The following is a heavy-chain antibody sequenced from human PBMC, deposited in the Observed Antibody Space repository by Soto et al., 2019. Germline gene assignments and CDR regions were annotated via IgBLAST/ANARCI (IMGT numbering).Heavy chain of an antibody. D-gene: IGHD1-26*01. Sequence: GGSLRLSCAASGFILSDHYMDWVRHAPGKGLEWVGRSRDKANRYTTDYAASVKGRFIISRDDSKNSLNLQMNSLKTDDTAVYYCVRVGRGSSSWIDPWGQGTLVTVSS. V-gene: IGHV3-72*01. CDR3: VRVGRGSSSWIDP. CDR2: SRDKANRYTT. J-gene: IGHJ5*02. CDR1: GFILSDHY.